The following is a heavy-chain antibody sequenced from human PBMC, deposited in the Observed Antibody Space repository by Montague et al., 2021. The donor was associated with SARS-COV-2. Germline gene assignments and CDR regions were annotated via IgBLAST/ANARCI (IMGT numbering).Heavy chain of an antibody. V-gene: IGHV4-34*01. CDR3: ARGARQGYGFRLGSFDS. Sequence: SETLSLTCAVYGGSFSGYYWNWIRQPPGKGLEWIGEINHSGSTNYNPSLKSRVTMSADTSKNQFSLKLSSVTAADTAVYYCARGARQGYGFRLGSFDSWGQGTLVTVSS. J-gene: IGHJ4*02. CDR1: GGSFSGYY. D-gene: IGHD3-10*01. CDR2: INHSGST.